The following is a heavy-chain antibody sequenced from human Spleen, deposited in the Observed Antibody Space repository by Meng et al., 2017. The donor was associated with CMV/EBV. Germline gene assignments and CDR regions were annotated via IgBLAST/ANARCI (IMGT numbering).Heavy chain of an antibody. CDR1: AFTFSTYW. J-gene: IGHJ5*02. CDR3: VRDVGQPGEGNTWYKWYDP. CDR2: ISSSSSTI. D-gene: IGHD6-13*01. Sequence: ETLSLTCAASAFTFSTYWMSWVRQAPGKGLEWVSYISSSSSTIYYADSVKGRFTISRDNAKNTLFLQMNRLRAEDTSVYYCVRDVGQPGEGNTWYKWYDPWGQGTLVTVSS. V-gene: IGHV3-48*01.